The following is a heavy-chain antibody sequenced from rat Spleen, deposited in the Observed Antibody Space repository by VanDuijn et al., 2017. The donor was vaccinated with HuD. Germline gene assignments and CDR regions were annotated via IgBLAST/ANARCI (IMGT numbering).Heavy chain of an antibody. V-gene: IGHV5-7*01. J-gene: IGHJ2*01. CDR3: ARHGLPGGSFDY. Sequence: EVQLVESGGGLVQPGRSLKLSCAASGFTFSDYNMAWVRQAPKKGLEWVATISYDGSSTYYRDSVKGRFTISRDNAKSTLYLQMDSLRSEDTATYYCARHGLPGGSFDYWGQGVMVTVSS. D-gene: IGHD1-4*01. CDR1: GFTFSDYN. CDR2: ISYDGSST.